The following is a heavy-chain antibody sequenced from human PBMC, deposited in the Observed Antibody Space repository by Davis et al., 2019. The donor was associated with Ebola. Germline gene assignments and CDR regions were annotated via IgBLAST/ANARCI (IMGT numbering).Heavy chain of an antibody. V-gene: IGHV1-3*01. CDR3: ARIRFLEWSTRRGMDV. CDR1: GYTFTSYA. J-gene: IGHJ6*02. Sequence: ASVKVSCKASGYTFTSYAMHWVRQAPGQRLEWMGWINAGNGNTKYSQKFQGRVTITRDTSASTAYMELSSLRSEDTAVYYCARIRFLEWSTRRGMDVWGQGTTVTVSS. D-gene: IGHD3-3*01. CDR2: INAGNGNT.